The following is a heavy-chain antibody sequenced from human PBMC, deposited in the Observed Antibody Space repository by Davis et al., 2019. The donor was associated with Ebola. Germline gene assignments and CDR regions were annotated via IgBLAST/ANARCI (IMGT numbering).Heavy chain of an antibody. CDR1: VITFSSYA. D-gene: IGHD3-9*01. Sequence: GESLKISCTDSVITFSSYAMTWVRQAPGKGLEWVSAISGSGGTTYYAGSVKGRFTISRDNSKNTLYLQMNSLRAEDTAVYYCAKTQYYDVLTGYYNENHDAFDIWGQGTMVTVSS. CDR3: AKTQYYDVLTGYYNENHDAFDI. CDR2: ISGSGGTT. J-gene: IGHJ3*02. V-gene: IGHV3-23*01.